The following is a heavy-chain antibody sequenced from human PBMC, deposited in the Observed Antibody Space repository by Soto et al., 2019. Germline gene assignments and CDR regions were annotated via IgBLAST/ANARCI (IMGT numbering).Heavy chain of an antibody. CDR1: GFTFSSYE. CDR2: ISSSGSTI. CDR3: ARVGDGSPSDPFDY. Sequence: PGGSLRLSCAASGFTFSSYEMNWVRQAPGKGLEWVSYISSSGSTIHYADSVKGRFTISRDNAKNSLYLQMNSLRAEDTAVYYCARVGDGSPSDPFDYWGQGTLVTVSS. V-gene: IGHV3-48*03. J-gene: IGHJ4*02. D-gene: IGHD1-26*01.